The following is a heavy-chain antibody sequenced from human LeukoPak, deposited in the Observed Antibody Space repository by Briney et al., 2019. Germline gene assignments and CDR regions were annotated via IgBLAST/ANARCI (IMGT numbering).Heavy chain of an antibody. V-gene: IGHV3-49*04. J-gene: IGHJ4*02. CDR1: GFTFGDYA. D-gene: IGHD2-2*01. CDR3: TREMGICSSTSCYGGLDY. CDR2: IRSKAYGGTT. Sequence: GGSPRLSCTASGFTFGDYAMSWVRQAPGKGLEWVGFIRSKAYGGTTEYAASVKGRFTISRDDSKSIAYLQMNSLKTEDTAVYYCTREMGICSSTSCYGGLDYWGQGTLVTVSS.